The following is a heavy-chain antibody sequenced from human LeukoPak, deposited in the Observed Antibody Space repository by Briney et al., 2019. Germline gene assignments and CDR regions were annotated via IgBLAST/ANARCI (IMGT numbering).Heavy chain of an antibody. V-gene: IGHV1-2*02. CDR3: ARDYDFWSGPLEYNWFDP. J-gene: IGHJ5*02. CDR1: GYTFTVYY. CDR2: INPNSGGT. Sequence: ASVRVSCKASGYTFTVYYMHWVRQAPGQGREWVGWINPNSGGTNYAQKFQGRVTMTRDTSISTAYMELSRLRSDDTAVYYCARDYDFWSGPLEYNWFDPWGQGTLVTVSS. D-gene: IGHD3-3*01.